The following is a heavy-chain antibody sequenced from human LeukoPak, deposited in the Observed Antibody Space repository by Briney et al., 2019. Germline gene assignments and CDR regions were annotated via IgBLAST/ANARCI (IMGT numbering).Heavy chain of an antibody. V-gene: IGHV4-39*01. CDR2: IYYSGST. D-gene: IGHD3-22*01. CDR3: ARLHPPRITMVVAVPEPAFDI. CDR1: GGSISSSSYY. Sequence: PSETLSLTCTVSGGSISSSSYYWGWIRQPPGKGLEWIGSIYYSGSTYYNPSLKSRVTISVDTPKNQFSLTLSSVTAADTAVYYSARLHPPRITMVVAVPEPAFDIWGQATMLTLSS. J-gene: IGHJ3*02.